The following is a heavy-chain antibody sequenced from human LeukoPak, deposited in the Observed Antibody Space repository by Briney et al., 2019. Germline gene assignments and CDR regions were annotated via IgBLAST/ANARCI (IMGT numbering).Heavy chain of an antibody. J-gene: IGHJ4*02. CDR2: IYYSGST. D-gene: IGHD3-3*01. CDR1: GGSISSSSYY. Sequence: PSETLSLTCTVSGGSISSSSYYWGWIRQPPGKGLEWIGSIYYSGSTNYNPSLKSRVTISVDTSKNQFSLKLSSVTAADTAVYYCARAVRYYDFWSGYYFDYWGQGTLVTVSS. CDR3: ARAVRYYDFWSGYYFDY. V-gene: IGHV4-39*07.